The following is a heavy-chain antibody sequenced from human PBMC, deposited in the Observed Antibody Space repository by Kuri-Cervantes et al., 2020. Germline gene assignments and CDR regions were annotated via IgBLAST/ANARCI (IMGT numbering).Heavy chain of an antibody. V-gene: IGHV1-46*01. D-gene: IGHD6-13*01. Sequence: ASVKVSCKASGYTFTSYYMHWVRQAPGQGLEWMGIINPSGGSTSYAQKFRGRVTMTRDTSTSTVYMELSSLRSEDTAVYYCARDGGLQLAPFDPWGQGTLVTVSS. J-gene: IGHJ5*02. CDR2: INPSGGST. CDR3: ARDGGLQLAPFDP. CDR1: GYTFTSYY.